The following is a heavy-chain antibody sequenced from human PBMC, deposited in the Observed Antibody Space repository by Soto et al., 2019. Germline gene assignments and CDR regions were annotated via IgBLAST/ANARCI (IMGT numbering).Heavy chain of an antibody. J-gene: IGHJ5*02. V-gene: IGHV4-59*01. CDR2: IYYSGST. Sequence: NPSETLSLTCTVSGGSISSYYWSWIRQPPGKGLEWIGYIYYSGSTNYNPSLKSRVTISVDTSKNQFSLKLSSVTAADTAVYYCARAPIWFASPGWFDPWGQGTLVTVPQ. CDR1: GGSISSYY. CDR3: ARAPIWFASPGWFDP. D-gene: IGHD3-10*01.